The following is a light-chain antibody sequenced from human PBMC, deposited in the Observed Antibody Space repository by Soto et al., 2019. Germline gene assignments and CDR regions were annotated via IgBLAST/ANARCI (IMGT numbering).Light chain of an antibody. CDR3: ETWDSNTRV. CDR1: SGHSSYI. Sequence: SGLTQSSSASASLGSSVKLTCTLSSGHSSYIIAWHHQQPGKAPRYLMKLEGSGSYNKGSGVPDRFSGSSSGADRYLTISNLQCDDEANYYCETWDSNTRVFGGGTELTVL. CDR2: LEGSGSY. J-gene: IGLJ2*01. V-gene: IGLV4-60*02.